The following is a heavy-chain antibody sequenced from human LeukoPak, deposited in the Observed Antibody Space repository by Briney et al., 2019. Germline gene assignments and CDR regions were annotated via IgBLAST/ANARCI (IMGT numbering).Heavy chain of an antibody. D-gene: IGHD2-2*01. J-gene: IGHJ1*01. Sequence: SETLSLTCTVSGGSISSSSYYWGWIRQPPGKGLEWIGSIYYSGSTYYNPSLKSRVTISVDTSKNQFSLKLSSVTAADTAVYYCARHGGYCSSTSCFEYFHHWGQGTLVTVPS. CDR2: IYYSGST. CDR3: ARHGGYCSSTSCFEYFHH. V-gene: IGHV4-39*01. CDR1: GGSISSSSYY.